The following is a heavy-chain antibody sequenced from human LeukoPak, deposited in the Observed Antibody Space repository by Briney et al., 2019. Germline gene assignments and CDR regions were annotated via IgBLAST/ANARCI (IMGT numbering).Heavy chain of an antibody. CDR3: ARLVVTLRAFDY. CDR2: IDYSGST. Sequence: SETLSLTCTVSGGSISSYYWSWIRQPPGKGLEWIGYIDYSGSTIHNPSLKSRVTISVNTSKNQFSLQLTSVTAADTAVYYCARLVVTLRAFDYWGQGTLVTVSS. D-gene: IGHD4-23*01. CDR1: GGSISSYY. V-gene: IGHV4-59*01. J-gene: IGHJ4*02.